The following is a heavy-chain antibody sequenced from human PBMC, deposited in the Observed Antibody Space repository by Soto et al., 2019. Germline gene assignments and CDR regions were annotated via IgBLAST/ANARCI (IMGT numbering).Heavy chain of an antibody. CDR2: IYYTGNT. J-gene: IGHJ6*02. CDR3: VSNYGSGRPPYFYYGMDV. Sequence: PSETLSLTCTVAGGSIRGSTYCWGWVRQPPGKGLEWIGSIYYTGNTYFNPSLKSRVTISVDTSKNQFSLNLNSVTAADTAVYYCVSNYGSGRPPYFYYGMDVWGQGTTVTVS. V-gene: IGHV4-39*01. CDR1: GGSIRGSTYC. D-gene: IGHD3-10*01.